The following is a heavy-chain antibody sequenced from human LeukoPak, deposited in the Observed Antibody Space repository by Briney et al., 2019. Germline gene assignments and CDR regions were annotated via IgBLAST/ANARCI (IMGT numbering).Heavy chain of an antibody. Sequence: SETLSLTCTVSGGSISSGGYYWSWIRQHPGKGLEWIGYIYYSGSTYYNPSLKSRVTISVDTSKNQFSLKLSSVTAADTAVYYCARVQSNYDSSGSTFDYWGQGTLVTVSS. V-gene: IGHV4-31*03. J-gene: IGHJ4*02. D-gene: IGHD3-22*01. CDR3: ARVQSNYDSSGSTFDY. CDR1: GGSISSGGYY. CDR2: IYYSGST.